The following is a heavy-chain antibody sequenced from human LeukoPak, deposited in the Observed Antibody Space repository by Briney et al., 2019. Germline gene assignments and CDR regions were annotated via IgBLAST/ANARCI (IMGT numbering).Heavy chain of an antibody. J-gene: IGHJ1*01. V-gene: IGHV3-23*01. Sequence: GGSLRLSCGASGFTFRNYALSWVRQAPGKGLEWVSAISGNGDSTYYADSVKGRFVISSDNSKNTLYLQINSLRAEDTAVYYCATYFYGSSGYFYVEYFQHWGQGTLVTVSS. CDR3: ATYFYGSSGYFYVEYFQH. D-gene: IGHD3-22*01. CDR2: ISGNGDST. CDR1: GFTFRNYA.